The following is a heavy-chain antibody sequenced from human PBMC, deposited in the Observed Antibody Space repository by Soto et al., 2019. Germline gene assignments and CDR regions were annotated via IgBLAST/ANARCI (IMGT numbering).Heavy chain of an antibody. D-gene: IGHD5-12*01. V-gene: IGHV1-69*13. J-gene: IGHJ4*02. CDR3: ARDLRDGYNYELDY. CDR1: GGTFSSYS. Sequence: SVKVSCKASGGTFSSYSISWVRQAPGQGLEWMGGIIPIFGTANYAQKFQGRVTITADESTSTAYMELSSLRSEDTAVYYCARDLRDGYNYELDYWGQGTLVTVSS. CDR2: IIPIFGTA.